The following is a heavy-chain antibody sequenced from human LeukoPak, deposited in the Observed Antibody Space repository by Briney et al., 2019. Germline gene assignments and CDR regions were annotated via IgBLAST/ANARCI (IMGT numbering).Heavy chain of an antibody. D-gene: IGHD1-7*01. V-gene: IGHV4-34*01. CDR1: GGSFSGYY. CDR2: INHSGST. J-gene: IGHJ4*02. Sequence: SETLSLTCAVYGGSFSGYYWSWIRQPPGKGLEWIGEINHSGSTNYNPSLKSRVTISVDTSKNQFSLKLSSVTAADTAVYYCARVSNWNFYWGQGTLVTVSS. CDR3: ARVSNWNFY.